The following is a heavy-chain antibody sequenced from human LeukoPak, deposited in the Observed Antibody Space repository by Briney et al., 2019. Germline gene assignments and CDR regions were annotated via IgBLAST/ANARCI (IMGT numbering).Heavy chain of an antibody. CDR3: ARAREDYDILTGRYYYYGMDV. CDR2: IGTAGDT. D-gene: IGHD3-9*01. J-gene: IGHJ6*02. CDR1: GFTFSSYD. Sequence: GGFLRLSCAASGFTFSSYDMHWVRQATGKGLEWVSAIGTAGDTYYPGSVKGRFTISRENAKNSLYLQMNSLRAGDTAVYYCARAREDYDILTGRYYYYGMDVWGQGTTVTVSS. V-gene: IGHV3-13*01.